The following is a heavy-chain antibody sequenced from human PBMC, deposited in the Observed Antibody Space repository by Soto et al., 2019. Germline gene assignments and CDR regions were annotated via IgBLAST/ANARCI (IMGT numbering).Heavy chain of an antibody. J-gene: IGHJ6*02. CDR3: ARDQRRGYCISTSCLDYYYYGMDV. D-gene: IGHD2-2*01. Sequence: SVKVSCKASGFTFINSAIQWVRQARGQRLEWMGWIVVGSGHINYAQKFQERLSITRDMSTSTAYMELSSLRSEDTAVYYCARDQRRGYCISTSCLDYYYYGMDVWGQGTTVTVSS. V-gene: IGHV1-58*02. CDR1: GFTFINSA. CDR2: IVVGSGHI.